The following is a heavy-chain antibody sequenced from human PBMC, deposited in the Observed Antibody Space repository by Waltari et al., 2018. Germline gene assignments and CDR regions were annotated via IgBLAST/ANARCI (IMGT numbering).Heavy chain of an antibody. J-gene: IGHJ4*02. CDR1: GFTFNPAW. CDR2: IKSKADGGTT. Sequence: EVQVVVSGGGLVKPGGSLRLSCPASGFTFNPAWMSGVRQAPGKGLEWVGRIKSKADGGTTDFATPVKGRFSISRDDSKNTLSLQMNSLKTEDTAMYYCTTGGAYFPFWGQGTLVTVSS. V-gene: IGHV3-15*01. D-gene: IGHD3-16*01. CDR3: TTGGAYFPF.